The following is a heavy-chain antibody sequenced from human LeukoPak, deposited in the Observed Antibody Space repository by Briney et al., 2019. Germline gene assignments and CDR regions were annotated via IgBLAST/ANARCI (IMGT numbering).Heavy chain of an antibody. V-gene: IGHV3-66*01. CDR3: ARDSGSGYYYDNRYFDL. D-gene: IGHD3-22*01. CDR1: GFTVSSNY. Sequence: GGSLRLSYAASGFTVSSNYMSWVRQAPGKGLEWVSVIYSGGSTYYADSVKGGFTISRDNSKNTLYLQMNSLRAEDTAVYYCARDSGSGYYYDNRYFDLWGRGTLVTVSS. J-gene: IGHJ2*01. CDR2: IYSGGST.